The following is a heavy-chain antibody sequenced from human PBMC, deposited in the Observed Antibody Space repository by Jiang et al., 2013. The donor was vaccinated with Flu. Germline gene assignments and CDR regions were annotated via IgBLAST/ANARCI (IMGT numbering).Heavy chain of an antibody. CDR2: IYYSGST. V-gene: IGHV4-39*07. J-gene: IGHJ5*02. D-gene: IGHD6-19*01. CDR1: GGSISDSTYY. Sequence: PGLVKPSETLSLTCTVSGGSISDSTYYWAWIRQPPGKGLEWIGSIYYSGSTYYNPSLKSRVTISVDTSKNQFSLKLSSVTAADTAVYYCARQAPAVAGSNWFDPWGQGTLVTVSS. CDR3: ARQAPAVAGSNWFDP.